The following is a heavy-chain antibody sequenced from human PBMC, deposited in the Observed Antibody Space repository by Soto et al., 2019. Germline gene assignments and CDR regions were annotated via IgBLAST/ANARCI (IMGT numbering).Heavy chain of an antibody. D-gene: IGHD3-22*01. J-gene: IGHJ4*02. CDR1: GYTFTGYY. CDR3: ARVTDSQWLYFDY. V-gene: IGHV1-2*02. CDR2: INPNSGGT. Sequence: ASVKVSCKASGYTFTGYYMHWVRQAPGQGLEWMGWINPNSGGTNYAQKFQGRVTMTRDTPISTAYMELSRLRSDDTAVYYCARVTDSQWLYFDYWGQGTLVTVSS.